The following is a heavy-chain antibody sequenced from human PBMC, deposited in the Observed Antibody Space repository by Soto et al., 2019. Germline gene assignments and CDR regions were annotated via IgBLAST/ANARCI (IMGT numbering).Heavy chain of an antibody. D-gene: IGHD2-21*01. Sequence: GGSLRLSCAASGCTFSSYAMHWVRQAPGKGLEYVSVITSNGGNTDYASFVKGRFTISRDNSKNTLYLQMGSLRAEDMAVYYCARRIPFGYGMDVWGQGTTVTVSS. V-gene: IGHV3-64*01. CDR2: ITSNGGNT. CDR3: ARRIPFGYGMDV. CDR1: GCTFSSYA. J-gene: IGHJ6*02.